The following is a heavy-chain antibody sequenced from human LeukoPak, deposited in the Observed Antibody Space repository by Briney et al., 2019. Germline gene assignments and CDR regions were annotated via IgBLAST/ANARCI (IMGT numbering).Heavy chain of an antibody. CDR3: ARARSKSSHFDY. Sequence: ASVKVSCKASGGTFSSYAISWVRQAPGQGLEWMGWISAYNGNTNYAQKLQGRVTMTTDTSTSTAYMELRSLRSDDTAVYYCARARSKSSHFDYWGQGTLVTVSS. D-gene: IGHD1-26*01. CDR2: ISAYNGNT. J-gene: IGHJ4*02. V-gene: IGHV1-18*01. CDR1: GGTFSSYA.